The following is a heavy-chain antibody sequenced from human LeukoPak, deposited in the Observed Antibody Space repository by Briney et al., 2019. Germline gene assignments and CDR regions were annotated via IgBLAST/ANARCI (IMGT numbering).Heavy chain of an antibody. CDR2: ISGSGGST. J-gene: IGHJ4*02. D-gene: IGHD3-16*02. Sequence: GGSLRLSCAASGFTFSSYAMSWVRQAPGKGLEWVSAISGSGGSTYYADSVKGRFTISRDNSKNTLYLQMSSLRAEDTAVYYCAKDQSAAYYDYVWGSYRQYYFDYWGQGTLVTVSS. V-gene: IGHV3-23*01. CDR3: AKDQSAAYYDYVWGSYRQYYFDY. CDR1: GFTFSSYA.